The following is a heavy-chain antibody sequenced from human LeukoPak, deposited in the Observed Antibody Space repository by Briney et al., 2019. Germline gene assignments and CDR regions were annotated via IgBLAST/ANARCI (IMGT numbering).Heavy chain of an antibody. J-gene: IGHJ4*02. CDR3: ARGISITMVRGVIDY. D-gene: IGHD3-10*01. Sequence: ASVKVSCKAFGYTFTSYYMHWVRQAPGQGLEWMGIMNPSRGSTSYAQKFQDRVSMTRDTSTSTVYMELSSLRSEDTAVYYCARGISITMVRGVIDYWGQGTLVTVS. CDR2: MNPSRGST. CDR1: GYTFTSYY. V-gene: IGHV1-46*01.